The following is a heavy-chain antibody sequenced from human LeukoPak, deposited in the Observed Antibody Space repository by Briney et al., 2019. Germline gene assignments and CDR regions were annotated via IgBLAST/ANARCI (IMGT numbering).Heavy chain of an antibody. CDR1: GGSISRYY. Sequence: SETLSLTCTGTGGSISRYYWSWIRQPPAKGLAWIGYIYYSGSNNYNPSLKSRVTISVDPSKNPFSLKLSSVTAADTAVYYCARVYYDILTGYPTGYYYYYMHVWGKGTTVTVSS. J-gene: IGHJ6*03. CDR3: ARVYYDILTGYPTGYYYYYMHV. V-gene: IGHV4-59*01. D-gene: IGHD3-9*01. CDR2: IYYSGSN.